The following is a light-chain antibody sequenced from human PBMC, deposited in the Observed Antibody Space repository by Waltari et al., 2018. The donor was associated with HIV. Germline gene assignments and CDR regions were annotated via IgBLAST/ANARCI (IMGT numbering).Light chain of an antibody. J-gene: IGLJ2*01. CDR3: QAWDSSTVV. CDR2: QDN. V-gene: IGLV3-1*01. CDR1: KLGDTY. Sequence: SYELTQPPSLSVSTGQTASITCSGDKLGDTYACWYQQKPGQSPVLVIYQDNKRPTGIPSRFSCSNAGNTATLTIGGTQAMDEAYDHCQAWDSSTVVFGGGTNLTVL.